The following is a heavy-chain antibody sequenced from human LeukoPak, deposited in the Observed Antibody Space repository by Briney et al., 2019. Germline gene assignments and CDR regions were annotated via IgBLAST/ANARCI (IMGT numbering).Heavy chain of an antibody. CDR2: TNHSGST. CDR1: GGSFSGYY. D-gene: IGHD1-26*01. J-gene: IGHJ4*02. CDR3: ARHLRSGSYSAGYYFDY. V-gene: IGHV4-34*01. Sequence: PSETLSLTCAVYGGSFSGYYWSWIRQPPGKGLEWIGETNHSGSTNYNPSLKSRVTISVDTSKNQFSLKLSSVTAVDTAVYYCARHLRSGSYSAGYYFDYWGQGTLVTVSS.